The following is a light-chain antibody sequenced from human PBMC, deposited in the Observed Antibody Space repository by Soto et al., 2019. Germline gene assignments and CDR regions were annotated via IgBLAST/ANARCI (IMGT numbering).Light chain of an antibody. CDR3: QQYDSHPMYT. CDR2: GAS. Sequence: EIVMTQSPATLSVSPGERATLSCRASHSVSSDLAWYQQKPGQAPRLLIYGASTRAIGIPARFSGSGSGTEFTLTISSLQSEDFATYYCQQYDSHPMYTFGQGTKVEI. J-gene: IGKJ2*01. V-gene: IGKV3-15*01. CDR1: HSVSSD.